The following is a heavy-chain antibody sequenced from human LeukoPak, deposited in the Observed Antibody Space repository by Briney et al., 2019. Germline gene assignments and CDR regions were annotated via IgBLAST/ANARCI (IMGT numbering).Heavy chain of an antibody. V-gene: IGHV3-11*01. CDR3: ARDHYYDSSGYFLGY. CDR1: GFTFSDYY. D-gene: IGHD3-22*01. CDR2: ISSSGSTI. Sequence: GGSLRLSCAASGFTFSDYYMSWIRQAPGKGLEWVSYISSSGSTIYYADSVKGRFTISRDNAKNSLYLQMNSLRAEDTAAYYCARDHYYDSSGYFLGYWGQGTLVTVSS. J-gene: IGHJ4*02.